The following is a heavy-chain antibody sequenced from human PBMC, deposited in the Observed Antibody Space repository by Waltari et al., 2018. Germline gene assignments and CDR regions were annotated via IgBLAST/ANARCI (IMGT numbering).Heavy chain of an antibody. D-gene: IGHD4-17*01. J-gene: IGHJ4*02. CDR2: ISSSSSYI. CDR1: GFTFSSYS. CDR3: ARDRDGDYVDY. V-gene: IGHV3-21*01. Sequence: EVQLVESGGGLVKPGGSLRLSCAASGFTFSSYSMNWVRQAPGKGLEWVSSISSSSSYIYYADSGKGRFTSSRDNAKNSLNLQMNSLRAEDTAVYYCARDRDGDYVDYWGQGTLVTVSS.